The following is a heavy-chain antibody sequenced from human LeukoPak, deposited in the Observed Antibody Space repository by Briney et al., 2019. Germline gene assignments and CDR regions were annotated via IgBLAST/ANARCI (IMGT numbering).Heavy chain of an antibody. CDR3: ARGRGVWFDP. Sequence: PSEALSLTCTVSGGSISSYYWSWIRQPPGKGLEWMGYIYYSGSTNYNPSLKSRVTISVDTSKNQFSLKLSSVTAADTAVYYCARGRGVWFDPWGQGTLVTVSS. CDR1: GGSISSYY. D-gene: IGHD3-10*01. J-gene: IGHJ5*02. V-gene: IGHV4-59*01. CDR2: IYYSGST.